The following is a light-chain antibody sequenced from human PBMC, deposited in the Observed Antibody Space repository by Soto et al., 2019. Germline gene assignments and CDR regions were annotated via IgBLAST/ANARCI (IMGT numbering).Light chain of an antibody. V-gene: IGKV1-9*01. Sequence: DIQLTQSPSFLSASVGDRVTITCRASQGISSYLAWYQQKPGKAPKLLIYAASTLQSGVPSRSSGSGSGTEFTLTISSLQPEDFATYYCQQYNSQWTFGQGTKVDIK. CDR1: QGISSY. CDR3: QQYNSQWT. CDR2: AAS. J-gene: IGKJ1*01.